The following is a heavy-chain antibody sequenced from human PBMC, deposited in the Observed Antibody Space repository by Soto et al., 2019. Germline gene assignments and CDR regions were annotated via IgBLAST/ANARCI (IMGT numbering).Heavy chain of an antibody. CDR3: ARHGTGTTSWFDP. CDR2: IDPSDSYT. D-gene: IGHD1-7*01. Sequence: PGESLKISCKVSGYSFTSYWISGVRQMPGKGLEWMGRIDPSDSYTNYSPSFQGHVTISADKSISTAYLQWSSLKASDTAMYYCARHGTGTTSWFDPWGQGTLVTVSS. CDR1: GYSFTSYW. J-gene: IGHJ5*02. V-gene: IGHV5-10-1*01.